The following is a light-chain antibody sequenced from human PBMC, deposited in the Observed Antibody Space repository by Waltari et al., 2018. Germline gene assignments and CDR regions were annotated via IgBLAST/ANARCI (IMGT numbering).Light chain of an antibody. Sequence: EIVLTQSPGPLSLSPGERANLSCRASQNVDSSYLAWYQQKPGQAPRLLIYGASSRATGIPDRFSGSGSVADFILTISRLEPEDFAVYYCQQYGNSPWTFGQGTKVEIK. V-gene: IGKV3-20*01. CDR3: QQYGNSPWT. J-gene: IGKJ1*01. CDR2: GAS. CDR1: QNVDSSY.